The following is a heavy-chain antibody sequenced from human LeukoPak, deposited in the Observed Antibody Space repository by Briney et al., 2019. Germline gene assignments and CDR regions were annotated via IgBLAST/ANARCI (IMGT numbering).Heavy chain of an antibody. CDR3: ARARYFDCLIVDY. CDR2: ISSSSSYI. V-gene: IGHV3-21*01. CDR1: GFTFSSYS. D-gene: IGHD3-9*01. J-gene: IGHJ4*02. Sequence: GGSLRLSCAASGFTFSSYSMNWVRQAPGKGLEWVSSISSSSSYIYYADSVKGRFTISRDNAKNSLYLQMNSLRAEDTAVYYCARARYFDCLIVDYWGQGTLVTVSS.